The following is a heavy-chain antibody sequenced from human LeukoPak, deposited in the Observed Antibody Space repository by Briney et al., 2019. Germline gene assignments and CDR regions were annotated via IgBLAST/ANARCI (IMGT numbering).Heavy chain of an antibody. D-gene: IGHD7-27*01. Sequence: GGSLRLSCAASGFTFSSYSMNWVRQAPGKGLEWVSSISSSSSYIYYADSVKGRFTISRDNAKNSLYLQMNSLRAEDTAVYYCARANWDNWFDPWGQGTLVTVFS. V-gene: IGHV3-21*01. CDR3: ARANWDNWFDP. CDR2: ISSSSSYI. J-gene: IGHJ5*02. CDR1: GFTFSSYS.